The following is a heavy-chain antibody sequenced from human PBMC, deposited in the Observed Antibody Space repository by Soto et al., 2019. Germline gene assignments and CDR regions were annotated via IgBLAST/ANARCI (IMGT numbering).Heavy chain of an antibody. CDR2: ISNSGNMT. V-gene: IGHV3-23*01. J-gene: IGHJ4*02. CDR1: GFTFSNYA. CDR3: AKRNRYYFES. Sequence: PGGSLRLSCVGSGFTFSNYAMSWVRQAQGKGPEWVSGISNSGNMTPYSDSVKGRFTISRDNSKNTLYLQMSTLRPDDTAVYFCAKRNRYYFESWGQGSLVTVSS.